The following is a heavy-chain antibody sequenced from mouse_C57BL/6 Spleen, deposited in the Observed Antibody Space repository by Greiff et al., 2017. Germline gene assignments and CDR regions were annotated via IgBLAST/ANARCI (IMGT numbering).Heavy chain of an antibody. CDR1: GYTFTSYW. Sequence: VKLQQPGPELVKPGASVKLSCKASGYTFTSYWMHWVKQRPGQGLEWIGNINPSNGGTNYNEKFKSKATLTVDKSSSTAYMQLSSLTSEDSAVYYCARSGGSSRYAMDYWGQGTSVTVSS. V-gene: IGHV1-53*01. D-gene: IGHD1-1*01. J-gene: IGHJ4*01. CDR3: ARSGGSSRYAMDY. CDR2: INPSNGGT.